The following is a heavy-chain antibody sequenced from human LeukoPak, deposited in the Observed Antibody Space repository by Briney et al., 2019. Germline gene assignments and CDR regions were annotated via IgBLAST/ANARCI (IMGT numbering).Heavy chain of an antibody. J-gene: IGHJ4*02. CDR1: GYTLTELS. CDR3: ATAHPAYSNAFDY. Sequence: ASVKVSCKVSGYTLTELSMHWVRQAPGKGLEWRGGFDPEDGETIYAQKFQGGVTMTEDTSTDTAYMELSSLRSEDTAVYYCATAHPAYSNAFDYWGQGTLVTVSS. D-gene: IGHD4-11*01. CDR2: FDPEDGET. V-gene: IGHV1-24*01.